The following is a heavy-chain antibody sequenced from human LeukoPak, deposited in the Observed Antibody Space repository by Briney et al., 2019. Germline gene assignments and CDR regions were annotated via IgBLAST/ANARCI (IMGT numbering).Heavy chain of an antibody. D-gene: IGHD3-10*01. CDR1: GGSISSYY. J-gene: IGHJ4*02. CDR3: ARVSFTMVRGATFDY. V-gene: IGHV4-39*07. CDR2: IYYSGST. Sequence: SETLSLTCTVSGGSISSYYWGWIRQPPGKGLEWIGSIYYSGSTYYNPSLKSRVTISVDTSKNQFSLKLSSVTAAGTAVYYCARVSFTMVRGATFDYWGQGTLVTVSS.